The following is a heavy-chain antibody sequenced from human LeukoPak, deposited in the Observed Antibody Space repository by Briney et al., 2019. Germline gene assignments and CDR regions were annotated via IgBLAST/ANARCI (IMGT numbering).Heavy chain of an antibody. J-gene: IGHJ1*01. Sequence: GALRLSCAASGFTFSSYAMSWVRQAPGKGLEWVSAISGSGGSTYYADSVKGRFTISRDNSKNTLYLQMNSLRAEDTAVYYCAKSIAAAGLYFQHWGQGPLVTVSS. CDR2: ISGSGGST. D-gene: IGHD6-13*01. CDR3: AKSIAAAGLYFQH. V-gene: IGHV3-23*01. CDR1: GFTFSSYA.